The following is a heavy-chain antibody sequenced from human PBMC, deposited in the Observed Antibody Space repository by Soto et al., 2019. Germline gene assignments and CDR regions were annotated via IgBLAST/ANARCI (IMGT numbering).Heavy chain of an antibody. V-gene: IGHV2-70*11. CDR2: IDWDDDK. J-gene: IGHJ6*03. Sequence: SGPTLVNPTQTLTLTCTFSGFSLSTSGMCVSWIRQPPGKALEWLARIDWDDDKYYSTSLKTRLTISKDTSKNQVVLTMTNMDPVDTATYYCARIVSAFEYSSSSHYYYMDVWGKGTTVTVSS. D-gene: IGHD6-6*01. CDR1: GFSLSTSGMC. CDR3: ARIVSAFEYSSSSHYYYMDV.